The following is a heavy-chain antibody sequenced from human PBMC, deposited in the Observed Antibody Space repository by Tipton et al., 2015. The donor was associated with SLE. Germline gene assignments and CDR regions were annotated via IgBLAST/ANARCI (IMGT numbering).Heavy chain of an antibody. Sequence: YMSWIRQPPGKGLEWIGTIYYLGNTYYNPSLKSRVTMSVDTSMNHFSLKLSSVTAADTAVYYCAKLRRPAVTLYYMDVWGKGTTVTISS. CDR1: Y. V-gene: IGHV4-39*02. J-gene: IGHJ6*03. D-gene: IGHD2-15*01. CDR3: AKLRRPAVTLYYMDV. CDR2: IYYLGNT.